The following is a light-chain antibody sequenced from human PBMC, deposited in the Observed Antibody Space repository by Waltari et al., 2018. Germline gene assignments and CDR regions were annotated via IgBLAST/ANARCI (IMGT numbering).Light chain of an antibody. CDR2: SNN. Sequence: QSVLTQPPSASGTPGQRVTISCSGSSSNIGSNTVTWYQQLPGTAPKLLIYSNNQRPSGVPDRFSGSKSGISASLAISGLQSEDEADYYCAAWDDSLNDYVFGTGTKVTVL. CDR3: AAWDDSLNDYV. V-gene: IGLV1-44*01. CDR1: SSNIGSNT. J-gene: IGLJ1*01.